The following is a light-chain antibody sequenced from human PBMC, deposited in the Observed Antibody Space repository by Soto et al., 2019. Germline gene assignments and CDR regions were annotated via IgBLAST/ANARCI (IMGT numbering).Light chain of an antibody. Sequence: EIVLTQSPATLSSSPGERATLSCRASQSVSSYLAWYQQTPGQAPRLLIYDASYRATGIPARFSGSGSGTDLNLTISSLEPEDVAVYSCQRSSDWTPRLTFGGGTKVEIK. CDR2: DAS. V-gene: IGKV3-11*01. CDR1: QSVSSY. J-gene: IGKJ4*01. CDR3: QRSSDWTPRLT.